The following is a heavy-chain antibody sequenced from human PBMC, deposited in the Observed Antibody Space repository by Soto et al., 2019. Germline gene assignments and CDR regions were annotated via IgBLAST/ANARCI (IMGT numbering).Heavy chain of an antibody. V-gene: IGHV3-23*01. CDR1: GFAFSTHA. D-gene: IGHD3-22*01. CDR3: VRDSSAWPNYFDS. CDR2: ISGRGGDT. Sequence: EVHLLESGGGLVQPGGSLRLSCAASGFAFSTHAMTWVRQAPGKGLEWVSAISGRGGDTYYADAVRGRSTISRDNSKNTVNLQMNSLRAEDTAVYYCVRDSSAWPNYFDSWGQGTLVTVSS. J-gene: IGHJ4*02.